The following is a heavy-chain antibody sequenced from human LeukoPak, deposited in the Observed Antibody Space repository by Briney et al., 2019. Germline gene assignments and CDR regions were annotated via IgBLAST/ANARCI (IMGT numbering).Heavy chain of an antibody. CDR1: GFSFMNAW. CDR2: IYSGGST. D-gene: IGHD1-1*01. Sequence: GGSLRLSCAASGFSFMNAWMIWVRQAPGKGLEWVSVIYSGGSTYYADSVKGRFTISRDNSKNTLYLQMNSLRAEDTAVYYCASSTTGTFDYWGQGTLVTVSS. CDR3: ASSTTGTFDY. V-gene: IGHV3-66*02. J-gene: IGHJ4*02.